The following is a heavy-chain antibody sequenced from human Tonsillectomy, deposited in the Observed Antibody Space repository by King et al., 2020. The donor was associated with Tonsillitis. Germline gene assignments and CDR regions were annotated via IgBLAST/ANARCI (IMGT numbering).Heavy chain of an antibody. J-gene: IGHJ4*02. D-gene: IGHD6-19*01. Sequence: QLQESGPGLVEPSETLSLTCSVSNDSISSGDYYWGWIRQPPGKGLEWIASISNSGSTFYNSSLKGRVTISVDTSKSQFSLEVHSVTAADTAVFYCARHLRLGSGLDYWGQGTLVTISS. CDR1: NDSISSGDYY. V-gene: IGHV4-39*01. CDR3: ARHLRLGSGLDY. CDR2: ISNSGST.